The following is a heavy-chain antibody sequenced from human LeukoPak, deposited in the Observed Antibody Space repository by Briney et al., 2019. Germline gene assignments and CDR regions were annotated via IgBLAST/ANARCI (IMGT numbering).Heavy chain of an antibody. Sequence: GGSLRLSCAASGFTFSSHALSWVRQAPGKGLEWVSAISGSGGSTYYADSVKGRFTISRANSKNTLYLQMNSLRAEDTAVYYCATRKRGISDAFDIWGQGTMVTVSS. CDR3: ATRKRGISDAFDI. V-gene: IGHV3-23*01. CDR2: ISGSGGST. CDR1: GFTFSSHA. J-gene: IGHJ3*02. D-gene: IGHD2-15*01.